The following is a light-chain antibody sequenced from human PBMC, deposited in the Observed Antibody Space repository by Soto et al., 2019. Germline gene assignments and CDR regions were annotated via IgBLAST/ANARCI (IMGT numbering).Light chain of an antibody. J-gene: IGKJ2*01. Sequence: DVQMTQSPSTLSASVGDRVTIACRASQSISSWLAWYQQKPGKAPKLLIYKASTLESGVPSNFSGSGSGTEFTLTISSLQPEDFATYYCQQSYSTPYTFGQGTKVDIK. CDR2: KAS. CDR3: QQSYSTPYT. V-gene: IGKV1-5*03. CDR1: QSISSW.